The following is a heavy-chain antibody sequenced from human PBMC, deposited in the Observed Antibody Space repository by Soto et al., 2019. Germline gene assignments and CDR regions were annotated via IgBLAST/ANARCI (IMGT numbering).Heavy chain of an antibody. D-gene: IGHD2-21*02. CDR3: ARWAAYGGNSFDH. J-gene: IGHJ5*02. CDR1: GVSVYFYT. V-gene: IGHV3-21*01. CDR2: ITSTSNHI. Sequence: GCPELACATCGVSVYFYTVTWVRQTPGKGLQWVASITSTSNHIYYAGSVRGRFTISRDNAKDTLYLHLSSLRTDDTAVYYCARWAAYGGNSFDHWGQGTLVTVSS.